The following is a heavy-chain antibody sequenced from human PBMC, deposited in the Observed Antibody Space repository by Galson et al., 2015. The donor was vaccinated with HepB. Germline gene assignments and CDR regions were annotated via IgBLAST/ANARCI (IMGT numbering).Heavy chain of an antibody. D-gene: IGHD1-26*01. CDR1: GFTFSSYA. CDR3: ARDPGDSGSYGSDAFDI. CDR2: ISYDGSNK. V-gene: IGHV3-30-3*01. Sequence: SLRLSCAASGFTFSSYAMHWVRQAPGKGLEWVAVISYDGSNKYYADSVQGRFTISRDNSKNTLYLQMNSLRAEDTAVYYCARDPGDSGSYGSDAFDIWGQGAMVTVSS. J-gene: IGHJ3*02.